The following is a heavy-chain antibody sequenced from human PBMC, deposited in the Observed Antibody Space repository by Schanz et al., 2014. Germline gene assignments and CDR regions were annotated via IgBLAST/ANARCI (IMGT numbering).Heavy chain of an antibody. J-gene: IGHJ6*02. V-gene: IGHV3-33*06. CDR3: AKGMGYCSGGTCYDYYYYGLDV. CDR2: IWYDGSNK. D-gene: IGHD2-15*01. CDR1: GFIFSSYG. Sequence: QVQLVESGGGVVQPGRSLRLSCAASGFIFSSYGLHWVRQAPGKGLEWVAFIWYDGSNKYYADSVKGRFTISRDNSENKLYLQMNSLSADDTAVFYCAKGMGYCSGGTCYDYYYYGLDVWGQGTTVTVSS.